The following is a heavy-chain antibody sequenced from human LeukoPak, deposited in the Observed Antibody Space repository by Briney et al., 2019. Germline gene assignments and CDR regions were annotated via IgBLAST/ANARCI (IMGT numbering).Heavy chain of an antibody. CDR1: GFTFSSFW. V-gene: IGHV3-7*01. Sequence: GGSLRLSCAASGFTFSSFWMSWVRQAPGKGLEWVANINQDGSGKYFVDSVKGRFTISRDNAKNSLYLQMNSLRAEDTAVYYCARDPYSNYFPTGPSDYWGQGTLVTVSS. J-gene: IGHJ4*02. CDR2: INQDGSGK. CDR3: ARDPYSNYFPTGPSDY. D-gene: IGHD4-11*01.